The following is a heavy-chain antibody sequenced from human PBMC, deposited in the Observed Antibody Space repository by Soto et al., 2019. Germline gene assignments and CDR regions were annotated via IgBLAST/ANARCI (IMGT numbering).Heavy chain of an antibody. CDR2: ISGSGGST. CDR3: AKDLASSTSAGLDYYYYGMDV. V-gene: IGHV3-23*01. J-gene: IGHJ6*02. D-gene: IGHD2-2*01. CDR1: GFTFSSYA. Sequence: HPGGSLRLSCAASGFTFSSYAMSWVRQAPGKGLEWVSAISGSGGSTYYADSVKGRFTISRDNSKNTLYLQMNSLRAEDTAVYYCAKDLASSTSAGLDYYYYGMDVWRQGTTVTVSS.